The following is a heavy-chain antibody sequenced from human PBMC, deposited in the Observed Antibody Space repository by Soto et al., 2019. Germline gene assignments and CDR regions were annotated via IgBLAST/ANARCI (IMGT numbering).Heavy chain of an antibody. CDR2: IYYSGST. CDR3: ARDRQLYSSSSLYAFDI. Sequence: SETLSLTCTVSGGSISSYYWSWIRQPPGKGLEWIGYIYYSGSTNYNPSLKSRVTISVDTSKNQFSLKLSSVTAADTAVYYCARDRQLYSSSSLYAFDIWGQGTMVTVSS. D-gene: IGHD6-6*01. CDR1: GGSISSYY. J-gene: IGHJ3*02. V-gene: IGHV4-59*01.